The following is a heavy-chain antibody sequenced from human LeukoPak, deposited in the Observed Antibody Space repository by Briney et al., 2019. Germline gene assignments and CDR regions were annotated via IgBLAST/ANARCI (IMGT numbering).Heavy chain of an antibody. V-gene: IGHV3-7*02. CDR3: ARARGMDDYGDFRIK. CDR2: IKQDGSEK. J-gene: IGHJ4*02. CDR1: GFTFTSYW. Sequence: GGSLRLSCAASGFTFTSYWMSWVRQAPGKGLEWVAMIKQDGSEKYYVDSVKGRFTISRDNAKNSLSLQMNGLRAEDTAVYYCARARGMDDYGDFRIKWGQGTLVTVSS. D-gene: IGHD4-17*01.